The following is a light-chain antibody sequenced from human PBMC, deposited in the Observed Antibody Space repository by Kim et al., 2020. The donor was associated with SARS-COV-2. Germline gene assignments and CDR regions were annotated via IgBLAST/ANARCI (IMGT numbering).Light chain of an antibody. CDR2: RNN. V-gene: IGLV1-47*01. Sequence: GQRVTISCSGSSSSFGSNYVYWYQQLPGTAPKLLIYRNNQRPSGVPDRFSGSKSDTSASLAISGLRSEDEADYYCATWDASLNGWVFGGGTKLTVL. J-gene: IGLJ3*02. CDR1: SSSFGSNY. CDR3: ATWDASLNGWV.